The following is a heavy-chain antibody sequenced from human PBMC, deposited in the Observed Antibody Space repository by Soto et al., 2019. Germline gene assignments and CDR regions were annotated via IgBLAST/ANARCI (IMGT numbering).Heavy chain of an antibody. J-gene: IGHJ6*02. CDR2: ISAYNGNT. CDR3: ARDLADYGDVYYYYGMDV. CDR1: GYTFTSYG. Sequence: ASVKVSCKASGYTFTSYGISWVRQAPGQGLEWMGWISAYNGNTNYAQKLQGRATMTTDTSTSTAYMELRSLRSDDTAVYYCARDLADYGDVYYYYGMDVCGQGPTVTVYS. V-gene: IGHV1-18*01. D-gene: IGHD4-17*01.